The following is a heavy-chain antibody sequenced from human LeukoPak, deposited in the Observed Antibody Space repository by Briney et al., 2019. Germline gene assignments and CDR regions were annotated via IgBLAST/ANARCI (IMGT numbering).Heavy chain of an antibody. Sequence: PSETLSLTCTVSGGSISSFYWTWIRQPPGKGLEWVGYIYYSGSTNYNPSLKSRVSISVDTSKNQFSLKLSSVTDADTAVYYCARVGYSNGPQGFDPWGQGTLVTVSS. J-gene: IGHJ5*02. D-gene: IGHD5-18*01. CDR2: IYYSGST. CDR1: GGSISSFY. CDR3: ARVGYSNGPQGFDP. V-gene: IGHV4-59*01.